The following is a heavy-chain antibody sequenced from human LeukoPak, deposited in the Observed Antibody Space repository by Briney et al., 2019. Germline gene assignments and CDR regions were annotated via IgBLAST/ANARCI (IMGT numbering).Heavy chain of an antibody. J-gene: IGHJ5*02. V-gene: IGHV3-7*03. D-gene: IGHD2/OR15-2a*01. CDR3: AKDAQLRSRWFDP. CDR2: IKQDGSEK. CDR1: GFIFKDYW. Sequence: GGSLRLSCAASGFIFKDYWMIWVRQAPGKGLEWVANIKQDGSEKYYVDSVRGRFTISRDNAKNSVYLQMDTLRVEDTAMYYCAKDAQLRSRWFDPWGQGTLVTVSS.